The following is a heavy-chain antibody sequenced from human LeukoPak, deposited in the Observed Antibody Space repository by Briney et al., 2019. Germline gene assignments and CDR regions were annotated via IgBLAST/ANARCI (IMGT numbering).Heavy chain of an antibody. Sequence: SETLSLTCTVPGGSITGYYWNWIRQPAGQGLEWLGRVYSSGVGNYNPSLTSRVTMPVDTSKNQFSLKLTSLTAADTAVYYCAREEFLHEIDSSGYFVYWGQGTLVTVSS. J-gene: IGHJ4*02. D-gene: IGHD3-22*01. CDR3: AREEFLHEIDSSGYFVY. CDR1: GGSITGYY. V-gene: IGHV4-4*07. CDR2: VYSSGVG.